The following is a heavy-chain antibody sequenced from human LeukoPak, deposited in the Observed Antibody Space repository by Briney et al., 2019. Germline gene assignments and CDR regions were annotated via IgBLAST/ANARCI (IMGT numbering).Heavy chain of an antibody. D-gene: IGHD2-15*01. V-gene: IGHV4-4*07. Sequence: SETLSLTCTVSGGSISSYYWSWIRQPAGKGLEWIGRIYTSGSTNYNPSLKSRVTISVGTSENQFSLKLNSVTAADTAVYYCARLGYCSGGFCPIDYWGQGTLVTVSS. CDR3: ARLGYCSGGFCPIDY. CDR1: GGSISSYY. CDR2: IYTSGST. J-gene: IGHJ4*02.